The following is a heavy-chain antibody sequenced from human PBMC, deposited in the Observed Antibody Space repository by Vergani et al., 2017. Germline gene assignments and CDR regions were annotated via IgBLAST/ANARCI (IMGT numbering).Heavy chain of an antibody. CDR1: GFTFSSYS. J-gene: IGHJ4*02. Sequence: EVQLVESGGGLVKPGGSLRLSCAASGFTFSSYSMNWVRQAPGKGLEWVSSISSSSSYIYYADSVKGRFTISRDNAKNSLYLQMNSLRAEDTAVYYCAVGLRGYSYGYHDYWGQGTLVTVSS. D-gene: IGHD5-18*01. V-gene: IGHV3-21*01. CDR2: ISSSSSYI. CDR3: AVGLRGYSYGYHDY.